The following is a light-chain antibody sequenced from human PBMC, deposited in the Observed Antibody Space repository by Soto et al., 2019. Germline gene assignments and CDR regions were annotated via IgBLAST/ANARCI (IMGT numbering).Light chain of an antibody. Sequence: QTALTQPASVSGSPGQSITISCTGTSSDVGSYNYVSWYQQHPGKAPKLIIHDVSNRPSGITNRFSGSKSGNTASLTISGLQAEDEADYYCSSYTITSVVFGGGTQLTVL. V-gene: IGLV2-14*03. CDR2: DVS. J-gene: IGLJ2*01. CDR3: SSYTITSVV. CDR1: SSDVGSYNY.